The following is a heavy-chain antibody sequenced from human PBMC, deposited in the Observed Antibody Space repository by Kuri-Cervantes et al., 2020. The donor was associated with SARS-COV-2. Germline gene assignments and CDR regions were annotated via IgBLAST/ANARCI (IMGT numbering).Heavy chain of an antibody. D-gene: IGHD6-13*01. CDR1: GYTFTSYY. Sequence: ASVKVSCKASGYTFTSYYMHWVRQAPGQGLEWMGIINPSGGSTSYAQKFQGRVTMTRDTSTGTVYMELSSLRSEDTAVYYCARTRIAAAGTDAFDIWGQGTMVTVSS. CDR3: ARTRIAAAGTDAFDI. J-gene: IGHJ3*02. V-gene: IGHV1-46*01. CDR2: INPSGGST.